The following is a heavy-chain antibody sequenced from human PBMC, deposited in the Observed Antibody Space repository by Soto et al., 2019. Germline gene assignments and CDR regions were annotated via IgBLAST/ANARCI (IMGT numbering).Heavy chain of an antibody. D-gene: IGHD6-19*01. CDR2: ISGSGGST. CDR3: ASGGVAGPHDYYVYGMDV. J-gene: IGHJ6*02. Sequence: PEGSLRLSRAAYGFTFSSYAMSWVRQASGTGLEWVSTISGSGGSTFCADSVKGRFTLPRDNSKYTLYLQMNSLRADDTAVYYCASGGVAGPHDYYVYGMDVWGQGTTVTVSS. CDR1: GFTFSSYA. V-gene: IGHV3-23*01.